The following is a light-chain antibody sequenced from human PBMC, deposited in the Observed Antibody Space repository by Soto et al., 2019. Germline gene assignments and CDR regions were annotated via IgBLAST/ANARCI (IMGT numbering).Light chain of an antibody. CDR3: QQYSDYPLT. CDR1: QSVSNW. V-gene: IGKV1-5*01. Sequence: DIQMTQSSSTLSASVGDRVTITCRASQSVSNWLAWYQQKPGKAPKLLIYGASTLESGVPSSFSGNGSGTEFTLTISSLQPDDFATYYCQQYSDYPLTVGGGTKVDIK. CDR2: GAS. J-gene: IGKJ4*01.